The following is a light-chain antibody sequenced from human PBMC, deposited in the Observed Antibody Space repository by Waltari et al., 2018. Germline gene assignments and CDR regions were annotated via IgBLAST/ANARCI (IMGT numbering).Light chain of an antibody. CDR3: CSYAGSSTYV. CDR2: DVS. Sequence: QSALTQPASVSGSPGQSITISCTGTSSDVGGYNYVSWYQQHPGKAPKLMIYDVSKRPPGISNRFSGCKSGNTASLTISGLQAEDEADYYCCSYAGSSTYVFGTGTKVTVL. CDR1: SSDVGGYNY. V-gene: IGLV2-23*02. J-gene: IGLJ1*01.